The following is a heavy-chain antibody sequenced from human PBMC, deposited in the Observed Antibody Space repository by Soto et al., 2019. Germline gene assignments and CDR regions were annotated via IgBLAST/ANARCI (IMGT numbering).Heavy chain of an antibody. V-gene: IGHV4-31*03. Sequence: QVQLQESGPGLVKPSQTLSLTCTVSGGSISSGGYYWSWIRQHPGKGLEWIGYIYYSGSTYYNPSLKSRVTISVDTSKNQFSLKLSSVTAADTAVYYCASTTGAYYDSSGYGYYFDYWGQGTLVTVSS. CDR1: GGSISSGGYY. D-gene: IGHD3-22*01. J-gene: IGHJ4*02. CDR3: ASTTGAYYDSSGYGYYFDY. CDR2: IYYSGST.